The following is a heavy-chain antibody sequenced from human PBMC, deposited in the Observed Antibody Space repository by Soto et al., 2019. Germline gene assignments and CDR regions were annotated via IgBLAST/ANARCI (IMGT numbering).Heavy chain of an antibody. CDR3: ARAPVGRIVGATLQFDY. D-gene: IGHD1-26*01. CDR2: IIPIFGTA. V-gene: IGHV1-69*13. Sequence: ASVKVSCKASGGTFSSYAISWVRQAPGQGLEWMGGIIPIFGTANYAQKFQGRVTITADESTSTAYMELSSLRSEDTAVYYCARAPVGRIVGATLQFDYWGQGTLVTVSS. CDR1: GGTFSSYA. J-gene: IGHJ4*02.